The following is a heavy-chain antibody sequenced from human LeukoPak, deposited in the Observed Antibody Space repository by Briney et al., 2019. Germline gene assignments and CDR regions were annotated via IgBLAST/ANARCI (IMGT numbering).Heavy chain of an antibody. D-gene: IGHD2-2*01. CDR1: GFTFSSYS. CDR3: ARPYCSSTSCPLDY. Sequence: GGSLRLSCAASGFTFSSYSMNWVRQAPGKGLEWVSSISSSSSYIYYADSVKGRFTISRDNAKNSLYLQMNSLRAEDTAVYYCARPYCSSTSCPLDYWGQGTLVTVSS. J-gene: IGHJ4*02. V-gene: IGHV3-21*01. CDR2: ISSSSSYI.